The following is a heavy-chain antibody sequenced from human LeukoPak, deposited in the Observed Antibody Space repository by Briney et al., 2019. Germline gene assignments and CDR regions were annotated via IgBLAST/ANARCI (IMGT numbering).Heavy chain of an antibody. CDR1: EFTVSSNY. CDR3: ARAPTITTIFDC. J-gene: IGHJ4*02. Sequence: GGSLRLSCAASEFTVSSNYMSWVRQAPGKGLEWVAIIYAGGTTHYADSVKGRFTISRDDSRNTLYLQMNILRAEDTAVYYCARAPTITTIFDCWGQGTLVTVSS. V-gene: IGHV3-66*01. D-gene: IGHD4-11*01. CDR2: IYAGGTT.